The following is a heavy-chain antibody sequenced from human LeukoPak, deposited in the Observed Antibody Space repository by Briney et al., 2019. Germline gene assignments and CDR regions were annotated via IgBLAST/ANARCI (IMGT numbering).Heavy chain of an antibody. CDR2: IYHSGGT. D-gene: IGHD2-21*01. J-gene: IGHJ5*02. V-gene: IGHV4-30-2*01. CDR3: ARESGENWFDP. Sequence: DWIGYIYHSGGTYYNPSLKSQVTISIDRSKKQFSLKLHSVTAADTAVYYCARESGENWFDPWGQGTLVTVSS.